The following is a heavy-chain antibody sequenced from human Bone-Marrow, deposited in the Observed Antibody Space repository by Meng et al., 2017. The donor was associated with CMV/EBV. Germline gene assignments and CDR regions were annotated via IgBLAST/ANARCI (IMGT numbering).Heavy chain of an antibody. CDR1: GFTSSNYW. V-gene: IGHV3-7*01. CDR3: ARYIRWNYGPGY. D-gene: IGHD1-7*01. J-gene: IGHJ4*02. Sequence: GGSLRLSCAASGFTSSNYWMSWVRQAPGKGPEWVANIKQDGSEIHYVDSVEGRFTISRDNAQNSLYLQMNSLRAEDTAVYYCARYIRWNYGPGYWGQGTLVTVSS. CDR2: IKQDGSEI.